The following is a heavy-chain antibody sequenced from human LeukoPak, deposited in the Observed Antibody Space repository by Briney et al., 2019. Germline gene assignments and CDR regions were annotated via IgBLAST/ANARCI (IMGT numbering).Heavy chain of an antibody. Sequence: GGSLRLSCAASGFTFRNYNMNWVRQAPGKGLEWVSSISSGSSEIYYADSLKGRFTIARDNAKNSLYLQMNSLRAEDTAVYYCARDPRWSLDYRGQGTLVTVSS. CDR2: ISSGSSEI. J-gene: IGHJ4*02. D-gene: IGHD4-23*01. CDR1: GFTFRNYN. V-gene: IGHV3-21*01. CDR3: ARDPRWSLDY.